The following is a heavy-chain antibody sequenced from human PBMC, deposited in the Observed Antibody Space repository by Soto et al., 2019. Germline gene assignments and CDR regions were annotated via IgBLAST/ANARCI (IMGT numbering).Heavy chain of an antibody. CDR1: GFTFSSYG. D-gene: IGHD4-17*01. J-gene: IGHJ6*02. CDR2: ISYDGSNK. CDR3: AKGPTVTTMTIGMDV. Sequence: QVQLVESGGGVVQPGRSLRLSCAASGFTFSSYGMHWVRQAPGKELEWVAVISYDGSNKYYADSVKGRFTISRDNSKNTLYLQMNSLRAEDTAVYYCAKGPTVTTMTIGMDVWGQGTTVTVSS. V-gene: IGHV3-30*18.